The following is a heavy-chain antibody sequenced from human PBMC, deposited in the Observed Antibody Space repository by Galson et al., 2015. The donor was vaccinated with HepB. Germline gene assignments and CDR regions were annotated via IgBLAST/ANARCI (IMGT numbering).Heavy chain of an antibody. V-gene: IGHV1-24*01. CDR1: GYTLTELS. Sequence: SVKVSCKISGYTLTELSMHWVRQAPGKGLEWMGGFDPEDGETIYAQKFQGRVTMTEDTSTDTAYMELSSLRSEDTAVYYCATPPNYYGSGSYYNWFDPWGQGTLVTVSS. CDR3: ATPPNYYGSGSYYNWFDP. J-gene: IGHJ5*02. CDR2: FDPEDGET. D-gene: IGHD3-10*01.